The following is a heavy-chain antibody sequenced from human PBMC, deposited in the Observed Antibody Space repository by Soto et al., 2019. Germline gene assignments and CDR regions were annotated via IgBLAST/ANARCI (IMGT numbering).Heavy chain of an antibody. Sequence: PGGSLRLSSAASGFTFSNAWMNWVRQAPGKGLEWVGRIKSKADGGTTDYAAPVKGRFTISRDDSKNTLYLQMNSLKTEDTAVYYCTTAPRFLEWLLYVYWGQGTLVTVSS. CDR3: TTAPRFLEWLLYVY. V-gene: IGHV3-15*07. J-gene: IGHJ4*02. D-gene: IGHD3-3*01. CDR2: IKSKADGGTT. CDR1: GFTFSNAW.